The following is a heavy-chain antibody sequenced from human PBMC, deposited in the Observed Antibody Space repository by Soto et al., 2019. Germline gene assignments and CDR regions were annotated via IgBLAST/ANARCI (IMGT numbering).Heavy chain of an antibody. CDR3: ARPGITMVGGRYYGMDV. CDR1: GGSISSSSYY. V-gene: IGHV4-39*01. D-gene: IGHD3-10*01. J-gene: IGHJ6*02. CDR2: IYYSGIA. Sequence: PSETLSLACTVSGGSISSSSYYGGWIRQPPGKGLELILSIYYSGIAYYNPSLKSRVTISVDTSKNQFSLKLSSVTAADTAVYYCARPGITMVGGRYYGMDVWGPGTTVTVSS.